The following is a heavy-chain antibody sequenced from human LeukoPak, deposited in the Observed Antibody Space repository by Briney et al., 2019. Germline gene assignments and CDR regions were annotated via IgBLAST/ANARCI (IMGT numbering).Heavy chain of an antibody. J-gene: IGHJ5*02. CDR2: INHSGST. Sequence: SETLSLTCAVYGGSFSGYYWSWIRQPPGKGLEWIGEINHSGSTNYNPSLKSRVTISVDTSKNQFSLKLSSVTAADTAVYYCARGFARYYDFWSGYYPSYNWFDPWGQGTLVTVSS. CDR3: ARGFARYYDFWSGYYPSYNWFDP. CDR1: GGSFSGYY. V-gene: IGHV4-34*01. D-gene: IGHD3-3*01.